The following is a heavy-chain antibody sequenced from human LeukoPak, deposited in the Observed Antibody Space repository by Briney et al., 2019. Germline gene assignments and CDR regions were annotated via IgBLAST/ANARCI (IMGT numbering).Heavy chain of an antibody. CDR2: ISGGGGST. J-gene: IGHJ5*02. Sequence: GGSLRLSRAASAFTFSSYAMNWVRQAPGKGLEWVSGISGGGGSTYYADSVKGRFTISRDNSKNTLYLQMDSLRAEDTALYYCAKGSGINHYHWIDPWGQGTLVTVSS. CDR3: AKGSGINHYHWIDP. D-gene: IGHD1-14*01. V-gene: IGHV3-23*01. CDR1: AFTFSSYA.